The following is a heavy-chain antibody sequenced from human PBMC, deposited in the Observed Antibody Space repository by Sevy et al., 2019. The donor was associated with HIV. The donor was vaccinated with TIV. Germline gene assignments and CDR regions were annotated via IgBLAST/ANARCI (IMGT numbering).Heavy chain of an antibody. CDR1: GYTFTGHY. V-gene: IGHV1-2*02. CDR3: ARVFPYCSGGSGYSPYDAFDI. Sequence: ASVKVSCKASGYTFTGHYMHWVRQAPGQGLEWMGWINPNSGSTDYAQKFQGRVTLTRDTSISTAYLELSRLTSDDTAVSYCARVFPYCSGGSGYSPYDAFDIWGQGTMVTVSS. J-gene: IGHJ3*02. CDR2: INPNSGST. D-gene: IGHD2-15*01.